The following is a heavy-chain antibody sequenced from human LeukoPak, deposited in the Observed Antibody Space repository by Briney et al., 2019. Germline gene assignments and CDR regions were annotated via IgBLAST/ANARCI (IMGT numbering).Heavy chain of an antibody. D-gene: IGHD1-20*01. CDR2: IKRDGSDN. V-gene: IGHV3-7*01. CDR3: TGGDYNWNGFDP. Sequence: PGGSPRLSCEASGLTFSNYWMSWVRQAPGKGLEWVANIKRDGSDNYYVGSVEGRFTISRDNAKNSLYLQMNSLRVEDTAIYYCTGGDYNWNGFDPWGQGTLVTVSS. J-gene: IGHJ5*02. CDR1: GLTFSNYW.